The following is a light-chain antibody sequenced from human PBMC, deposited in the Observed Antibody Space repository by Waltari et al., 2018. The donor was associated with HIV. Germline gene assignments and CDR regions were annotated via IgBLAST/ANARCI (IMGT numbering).Light chain of an antibody. J-gene: IGLJ2*01. CDR3: AAWDDIRSGWI. CDR1: TSDIGNNY. Sequence: QSVLTQTPSASGTPGPRVTISCSGSTSDIGNNYVYGFQQFPGTPPKVLIYKNDQRPSGVSDRFSASKSGTSASLAISGLRTEDESDFYCAAWDDIRSGWIFGGGTKLTVL. V-gene: IGLV1-47*01. CDR2: KND.